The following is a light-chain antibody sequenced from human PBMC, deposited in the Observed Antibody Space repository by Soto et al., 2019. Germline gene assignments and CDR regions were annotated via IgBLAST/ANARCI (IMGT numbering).Light chain of an antibody. Sequence: EIVLAQSPATLSLSPGERATLSCRASQSVSIYLAWYQQKPGQAPRLLIYGASTRATGIPARFSGSGSGTEFTLTISSLQSEDFAVYYCQQYNNWPLTFGGGTKVDIK. J-gene: IGKJ4*01. CDR1: QSVSIY. V-gene: IGKV3-15*01. CDR2: GAS. CDR3: QQYNNWPLT.